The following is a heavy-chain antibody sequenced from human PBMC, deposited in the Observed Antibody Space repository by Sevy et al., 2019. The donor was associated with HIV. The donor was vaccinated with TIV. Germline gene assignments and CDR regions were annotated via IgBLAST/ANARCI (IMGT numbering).Heavy chain of an antibody. D-gene: IGHD6-13*01. CDR3: AKDSSSWYGVFYFDY. V-gene: IGHV3-43*01. J-gene: IGHJ4*02. Sequence: GGSLRLSCAASGFTFDDYTMHWVRQAPGKGLEWVSLISWDGGSTYYADSVKGRFTISRDNSKNSLYLQMNSLRTEDTALYYCAKDSSSWYGVFYFDYWGQGTPVTVSS. CDR2: ISWDGGST. CDR1: GFTFDDYT.